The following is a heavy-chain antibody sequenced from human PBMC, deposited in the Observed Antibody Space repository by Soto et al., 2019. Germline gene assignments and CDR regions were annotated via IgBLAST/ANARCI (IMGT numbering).Heavy chain of an antibody. J-gene: IGHJ4*02. CDR1: GFTFSSYA. V-gene: IGHV3-23*01. CDR3: AKDHREWLRFWYFDY. Sequence: EVQLLESGGGLVQPGGSLRLSCAASGFTFSSYAMSWVRQAPGKGLEWVSAISGSGGSTYYADSVKGRFTISRDNSKNTLYLQMTSLRAEDTAVYYCAKDHREWLRFWYFDYWGQGTLVTVSS. D-gene: IGHD5-12*01. CDR2: ISGSGGST.